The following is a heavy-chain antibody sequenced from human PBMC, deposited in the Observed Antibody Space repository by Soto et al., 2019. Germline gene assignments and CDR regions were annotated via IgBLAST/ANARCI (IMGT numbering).Heavy chain of an antibody. Sequence: QVQLQESGPGLVKPSQTLSLTCTVSGGSISSGDYYWSWIRQPPGKGLEWTGYIYYSGSTYYNPSLKSRVTIAVDTSKNQFSLKLSSVTAADTAVYYCATGYSSGWTYWYFDLWGRGTLVTVSS. CDR1: GGSISSGDYY. J-gene: IGHJ2*01. V-gene: IGHV4-30-4*01. CDR3: ATGYSSGWTYWYFDL. CDR2: IYYSGST. D-gene: IGHD6-19*01.